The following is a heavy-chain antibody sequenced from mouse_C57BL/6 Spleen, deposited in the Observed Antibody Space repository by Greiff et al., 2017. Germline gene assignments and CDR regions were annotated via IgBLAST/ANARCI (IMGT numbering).Heavy chain of an antibody. CDR1: GYTFTSYW. V-gene: IGHV1-69*01. J-gene: IGHJ2*01. CDR2: IDPSDSYT. Sequence: QVQLQQSGAELVMPGASVKLSCKASGYTFTSYWMHWVKQRPGQGLEWIGEIDPSDSYTNYNQKFKGKSTLTVDKSSSTAYMQLSSLTSEDSAVYYCARRVYDGGDYWGQGTTLTVSS. D-gene: IGHD2-3*01. CDR3: ARRVYDGGDY.